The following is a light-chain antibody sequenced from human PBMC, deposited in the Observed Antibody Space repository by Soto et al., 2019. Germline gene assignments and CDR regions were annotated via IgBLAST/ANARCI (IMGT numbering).Light chain of an antibody. CDR3: QESYSTPFS. Sequence: DIQMTQSPSSLSASVGDRVTITCRASQSVSTYLNWYQQKPGKAPKLLISTASSLQSGVPSRFSGSGSETDFTLTISSLQPEDFATYYCQESYSTPFSFGQGTKLEIK. CDR1: QSVSTY. CDR2: TAS. V-gene: IGKV1-39*01. J-gene: IGKJ2*03.